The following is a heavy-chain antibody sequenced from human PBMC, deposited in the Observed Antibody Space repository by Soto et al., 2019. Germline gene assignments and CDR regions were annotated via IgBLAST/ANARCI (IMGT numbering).Heavy chain of an antibody. J-gene: IGHJ6*02. V-gene: IGHV3-23*01. CDR1: GFTFSSYA. CDR3: AKDRGDYYYYGMDV. CDR2: ISASGGST. Sequence: EVQLLESGGGLVQPGGSLRLSCAASGFTFSSYAMSWVRQAPGKGLEWVSAISASGGSTYYADSVKGRFTVSRDNSKNTLYLQMNSLRAGDTAVCYCAKDRGDYYYYGMDVWGQGTTVTVSS.